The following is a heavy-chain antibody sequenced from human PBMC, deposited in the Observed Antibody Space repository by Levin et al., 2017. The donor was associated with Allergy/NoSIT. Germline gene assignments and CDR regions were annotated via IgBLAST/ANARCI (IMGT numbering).Heavy chain of an antibody. CDR2: INWNGGST. CDR3: ARGYTSPDYGDYGFDI. CDR1: GFTFDDYG. J-gene: IGHJ3*02. Sequence: PGGSLRLSCAASGFTFDDYGMSWVRQAPGKGLEWVSGINWNGGSTGYADSVKGRFTISRDNAKNSLYLQMNSLRAEDTALYHCARGYTSPDYGDYGFDIWGQGTMVTVSS. D-gene: IGHD4-17*01. V-gene: IGHV3-20*01.